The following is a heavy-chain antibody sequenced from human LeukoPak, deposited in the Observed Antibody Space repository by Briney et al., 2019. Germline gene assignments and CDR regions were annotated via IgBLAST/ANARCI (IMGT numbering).Heavy chain of an antibody. J-gene: IGHJ4*02. CDR1: GYSFTSYW. Sequence: TPGESLKISCKGSGYSFTSYWIGWVRQMPGKGPEWMGRIDPSDSYTKYSPSFQGHVTISADKSISTAYLQWSSLKASDTGMYYCAARPSPQDLPFYDYWGQGTLVTVSS. CDR2: IDPSDSYT. CDR3: AARPSPQDLPFYDY. V-gene: IGHV5-10-1*01. D-gene: IGHD2/OR15-2a*01.